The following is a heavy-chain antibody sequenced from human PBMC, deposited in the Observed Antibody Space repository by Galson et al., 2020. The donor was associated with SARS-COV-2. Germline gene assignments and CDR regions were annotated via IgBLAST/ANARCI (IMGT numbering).Heavy chain of an antibody. CDR2: ISFDGINT. V-gene: IGHV3-30*18. J-gene: IGHJ3*01. CDR1: GFIFRDYG. Sequence: GESLKISCAATGFIFRDYGMHWVRQAPGKGLEWLAVISFDGINTYHAESVKGRFTISRDNSKNTLFLQMNNLRPEDTAIYYCAKDFSSSWFVDPFDVWGQGAVVTVSS. D-gene: IGHD6-13*01. CDR3: AKDFSSSWFVDPFDV.